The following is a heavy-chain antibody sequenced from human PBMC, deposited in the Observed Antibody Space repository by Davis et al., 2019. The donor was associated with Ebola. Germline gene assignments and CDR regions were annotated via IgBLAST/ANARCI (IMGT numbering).Heavy chain of an antibody. CDR1: GDSIRSGDYY. D-gene: IGHD3-3*01. Sequence: PSETLSLTCTVSGDSIRSGDYYWTWIRQSPGKGLEWIGYIHYSGSTYYNPSLKSRVTISIDTPTNHFSLKLSSVTAADTAVYYCARRGGITTFEVVRRAFDIWGQGTMVTVSS. V-gene: IGHV4-30-4*08. CDR2: IHYSGST. CDR3: ARRGGITTFEVVRRAFDI. J-gene: IGHJ3*02.